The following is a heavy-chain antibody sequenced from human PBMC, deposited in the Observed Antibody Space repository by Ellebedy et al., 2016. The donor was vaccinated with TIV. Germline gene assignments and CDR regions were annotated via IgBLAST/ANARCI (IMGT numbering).Heavy chain of an antibody. CDR1: GYTFTSYG. CDR3: ARVEYYYDSSGYYVSGAFDI. D-gene: IGHD3-22*01. CDR2: ISAYNGNT. V-gene: IGHV1-18*01. Sequence: ASVKVSXXASGYTFTSYGISWVRQAPGQGLEWMGWISAYNGNTNYAQKLQGRVTMTTDTSTSTAYMELRSLRSDDTAVYYCARVEYYYDSSGYYVSGAFDIWGQGTMVIVSS. J-gene: IGHJ3*02.